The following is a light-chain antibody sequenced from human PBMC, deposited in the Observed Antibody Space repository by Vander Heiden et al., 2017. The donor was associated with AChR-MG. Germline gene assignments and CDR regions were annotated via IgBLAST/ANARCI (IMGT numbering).Light chain of an antibody. CDR1: SGSIASNY. CDR3: QAYDSSNQWV. J-gene: IGLJ3*02. Sequence: NFMLTQPHSVSESPGKRVTISGTGSSGSIASNYVQCYHQRPPSAATTVIYEDNQSPSGAADRFSGSIDSSSNSASLTISGLKTEDEADYYCQAYDSSNQWVFGGGTKLTVL. V-gene: IGLV6-57*02. CDR2: EDN.